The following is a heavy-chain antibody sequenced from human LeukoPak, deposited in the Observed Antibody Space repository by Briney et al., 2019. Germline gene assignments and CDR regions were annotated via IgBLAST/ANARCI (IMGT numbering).Heavy chain of an antibody. D-gene: IGHD2-8*01. Sequence: SETLSLTCAVYGGSFSGYYWGWIRQPPGKGLEWIGSIYHSGSTYYNPSLKSRVTISVDTSKNQFSLKLSSVTAADTAVYYCARETVLMVVIDAFDIWGQGTMVTVSS. CDR2: IYHSGST. V-gene: IGHV4-38-2*01. CDR1: GGSFSGYY. J-gene: IGHJ3*02. CDR3: ARETVLMVVIDAFDI.